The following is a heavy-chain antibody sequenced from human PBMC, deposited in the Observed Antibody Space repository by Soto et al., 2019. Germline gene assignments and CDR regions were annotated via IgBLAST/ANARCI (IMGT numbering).Heavy chain of an antibody. Sequence: QVQLVQSGAEVKKPGSSVKVFCKASGVTFSNYTISCLRQAPGQALEWMGGIIPVFGTTDYEQKFQGRVTITADGSTSTAYMKMSSLRSADTAVYYCARSSPYIVVRKPTGNQDYYGMDVWGQGTTVTVSS. CDR1: GVTFSNYT. V-gene: IGHV1-69*01. J-gene: IGHJ6*02. CDR2: IIPVFGTT. CDR3: ARSSPYIVVRKPTGNQDYYGMDV. D-gene: IGHD2-2*01.